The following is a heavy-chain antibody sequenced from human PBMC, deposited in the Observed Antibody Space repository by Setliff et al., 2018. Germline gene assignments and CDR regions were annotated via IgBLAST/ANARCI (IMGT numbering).Heavy chain of an antibody. V-gene: IGHV1-2*06. CDR2: FHPYSGHT. Sequence: ASVKVSCKASGYTFTTYAMGWMRQAPGQRLEWMGRFHPYSGHTNYAQNFQGRVTMTMDASITTVYMELSRLTSDDTAVYYCVRQDILTSYYMFDYWGQGTLVTVSS. D-gene: IGHD3-9*01. CDR1: GYTFTTYA. CDR3: VRQDILTSYYMFDY. J-gene: IGHJ4*02.